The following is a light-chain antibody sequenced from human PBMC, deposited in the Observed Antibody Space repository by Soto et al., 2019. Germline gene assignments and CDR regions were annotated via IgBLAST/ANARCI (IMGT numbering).Light chain of an antibody. CDR1: QSVSTY. V-gene: IGKV3-11*01. CDR2: DAS. J-gene: IGKJ1*01. Sequence: EIVCTQSPATLSLSPGERATLSCRASQSVSTYLAWYQQKPGQAPRLLIYDASNRATGIPARFSGSGSGTDFTLTISSLEPEDFAVYYCQQRSNWSWTFGQGTKVDIK. CDR3: QQRSNWSWT.